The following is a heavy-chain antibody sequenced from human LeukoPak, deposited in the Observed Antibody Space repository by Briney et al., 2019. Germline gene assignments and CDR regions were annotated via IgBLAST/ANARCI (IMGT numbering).Heavy chain of an antibody. Sequence: GGSLRLSCAASGFTFSSYSMNWVREAPGKGLEWVSSISSSSSYIYYADSVKGRFTISRDNAKNSLYLQMNSLRAEDTAVYYCARDKSGWQGYYYYYMDVWGKGTTVTVSS. CDR2: ISSSSSYI. J-gene: IGHJ6*03. CDR3: ARDKSGWQGYYYYYMDV. V-gene: IGHV3-21*01. CDR1: GFTFSSYS. D-gene: IGHD6-19*01.